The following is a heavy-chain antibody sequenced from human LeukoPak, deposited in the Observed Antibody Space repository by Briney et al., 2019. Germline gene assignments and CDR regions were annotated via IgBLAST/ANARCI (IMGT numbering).Heavy chain of an antibody. CDR2: INHSGST. D-gene: IGHD1-1*01. V-gene: IGHV4-34*01. CDR3: ARGLGNGDNWFDP. Sequence: SETLSLTCAVYGGSFSGYYWSWIRQPPGKGLEWIGEINHSGSTNYNPSLKSRVTISVDRSKNQFSLKLSSVTAADTAVYYCARGLGNGDNWFDPWGQGTLVTVSS. J-gene: IGHJ5*02. CDR1: GGSFSGYY.